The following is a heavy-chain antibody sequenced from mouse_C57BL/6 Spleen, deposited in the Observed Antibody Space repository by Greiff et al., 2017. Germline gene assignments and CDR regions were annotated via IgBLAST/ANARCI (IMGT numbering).Heavy chain of an antibody. D-gene: IGHD2-3*01. V-gene: IGHV5-6*02. Sequence: EVMLVESGGDLVKPGGSLKLSCAASGFTFSSYGMSWVRQTPDKRLEWVATISSGGSYTYYPDSVKGRFTISRDNAKNTLYLQMSSLKSEDTAMYYCASDGYWNYWGQGTTLTVSS. CDR1: GFTFSSYG. CDR3: ASDGYWNY. J-gene: IGHJ2*01. CDR2: ISSGGSYT.